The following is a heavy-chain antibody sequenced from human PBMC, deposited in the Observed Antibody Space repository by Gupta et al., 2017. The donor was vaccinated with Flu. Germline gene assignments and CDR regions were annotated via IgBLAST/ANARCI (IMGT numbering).Heavy chain of an antibody. CDR1: GYSISSGYY. CDR3: ARVSDSGYDYDFYYGMDV. V-gene: IGHV4-38-2*01. Sequence: QVQLQESGPGLVKPSETLSLTCAVSGYSISSGYYWGWIRQPPGKGLEWIGSIYHSGSTYYNPSLKSRVTISVDTSKNQFSLKLSSVTAADTAVYYCARVSDSGYDYDFYYGMDVWGQGTTVTVSS. J-gene: IGHJ6*02. D-gene: IGHD5-12*01. CDR2: IYHSGST.